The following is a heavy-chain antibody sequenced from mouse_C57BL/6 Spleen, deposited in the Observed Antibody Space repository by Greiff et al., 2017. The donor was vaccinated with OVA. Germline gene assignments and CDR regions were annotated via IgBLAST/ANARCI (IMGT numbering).Heavy chain of an antibody. CDR2: INYDGSST. V-gene: IGHV5-16*01. CDR3: AREGGVVAVDY. J-gene: IGHJ2*01. Sequence: EVKLMESEGGLVQPGSSMKLSCTASGFTFSDYYMAWVRQVPEKGLEWVANINYDGSSTYYLDSLKSRFIISRDNAKNILYLQMSSLKSEDTATYYCAREGGVVAVDYWGQGTTLTVSS. D-gene: IGHD1-1*01. CDR1: GFTFSDYY.